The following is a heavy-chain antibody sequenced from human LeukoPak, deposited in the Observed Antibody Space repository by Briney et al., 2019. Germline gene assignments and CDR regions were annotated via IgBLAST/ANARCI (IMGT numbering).Heavy chain of an antibody. CDR2: ISSSGSTI. CDR3: ARGVVPAARYNWFDP. D-gene: IGHD2-2*01. Sequence: GGSLRLSCAASGFTFSDYYMSWIRQAPGEGLEWVSYISSSGSTIYYADSVKGRFTISRDNAKNSLYLQMNSLRAEDTAVYYCARGVVPAARYNWFDPWGQGTLVTVSS. CDR1: GFTFSDYY. J-gene: IGHJ5*02. V-gene: IGHV3-11*01.